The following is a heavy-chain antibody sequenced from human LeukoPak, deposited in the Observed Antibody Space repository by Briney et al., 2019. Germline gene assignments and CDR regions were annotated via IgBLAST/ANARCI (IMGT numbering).Heavy chain of an antibody. V-gene: IGHV3-23*01. CDR3: ATYRQVLLPFES. Sequence: GGSLRLSCVGSGFILRSYAMIWVRQPPGKGLEWVSSIFPSGGEIHYADSVRGRFTISRDNSKSTLSLQMNSLRAEDTAIYYCATYRQVLLPFESWGQGTLVTVSS. CDR2: IFPSGGEI. CDR1: GFILRSYA. D-gene: IGHD2-8*02. J-gene: IGHJ4*02.